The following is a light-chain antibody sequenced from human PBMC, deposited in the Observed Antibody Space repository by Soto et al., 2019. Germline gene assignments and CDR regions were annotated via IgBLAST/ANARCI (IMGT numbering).Light chain of an antibody. Sequence: QSALTQPASVSGSPGQSITISCTGTSSDVGGYNYVSWYQHHPAKAPKLMIYEVSNRPSGVSNRFSGSKSGNTASLTISGLQAEDEADYYCSSYTTSGTRVFGGGTKLTVL. CDR1: SSDVGGYNY. CDR3: SSYTTSGTRV. J-gene: IGLJ3*02. CDR2: EVS. V-gene: IGLV2-14*01.